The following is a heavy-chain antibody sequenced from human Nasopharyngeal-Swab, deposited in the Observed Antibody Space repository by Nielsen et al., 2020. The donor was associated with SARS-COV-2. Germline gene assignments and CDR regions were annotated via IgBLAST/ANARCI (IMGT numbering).Heavy chain of an antibody. D-gene: IGHD3-3*01. CDR3: TRNDFWSGYYFDY. CDR2: IRSKAYGGTT. V-gene: IGHV3-49*04. J-gene: IGHJ4*02. Sequence: GGSLRLSCTASGFTFGDYAMSWVRQAPGKGPEWVGFIRSKAYGGTTDYAASVKGRFTISRDDSKSIAYLQMNSLKTEDTAVYYCTRNDFWSGYYFDYWGQGTLVTVSS. CDR1: GFTFGDYA.